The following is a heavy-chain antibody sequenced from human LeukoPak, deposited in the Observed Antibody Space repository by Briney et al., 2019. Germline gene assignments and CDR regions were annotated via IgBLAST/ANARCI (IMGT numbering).Heavy chain of an antibody. J-gene: IGHJ3*01. V-gene: IGHV3-48*04. CDR3: ATPVPGYGALDV. D-gene: IGHD3-9*01. CDR1: GFTFSSYA. CDR2: ISSSGSTI. Sequence: GGSLRLSCAPSGFTFSSYAMNWVRQAPGKGLEWVSYISSSGSTIYYADSVKGRFTISRDNAKNSLYLQMNSLRAEDTAVYYCATPVPGYGALDVWGQGTMVTVSS.